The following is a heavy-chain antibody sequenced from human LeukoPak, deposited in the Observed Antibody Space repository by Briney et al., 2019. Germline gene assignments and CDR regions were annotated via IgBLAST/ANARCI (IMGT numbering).Heavy chain of an antibody. CDR1: GFTFSSYA. CDR2: ISGSGGST. Sequence: GGSLRLSCAASGFTFSSYAMSWVRQAPGKGLEWVSAISGSGGSTYYADSVKGRFTISRDNAKNSLYLQMNSLRAEDTAVYYCARDVDSSGYYSIIDYWGQGTLVTVSS. J-gene: IGHJ4*02. D-gene: IGHD3-22*01. CDR3: ARDVDSSGYYSIIDY. V-gene: IGHV3-23*01.